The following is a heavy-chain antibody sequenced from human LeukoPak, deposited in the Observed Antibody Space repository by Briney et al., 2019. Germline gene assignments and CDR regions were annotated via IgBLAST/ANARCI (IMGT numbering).Heavy chain of an antibody. CDR1: GGSFSGYY. CDR3: ARGSRDTAMADNWFDP. V-gene: IGHV4-34*01. D-gene: IGHD5-18*01. CDR2: INHSGST. Sequence: SETLSLTCAVYGGSFSGYYWSWTRQPPGKGLEWIGEINHSGSTNYNPSLKSRVTVSVDTSKNQFSLKLSSVTAADTAVYYCARGSRDTAMADNWFDPWGQGTLVTVSS. J-gene: IGHJ5*02.